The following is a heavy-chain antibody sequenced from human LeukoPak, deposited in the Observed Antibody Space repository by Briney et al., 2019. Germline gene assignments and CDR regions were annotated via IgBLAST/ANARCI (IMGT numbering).Heavy chain of an antibody. Sequence: SETLSLTCAVYGGSFSGYYWSWIRQPPGKWLEWIGEINHSGSTNYNPSLKSRVTISVDTSKNQFSLKLSSVTAADTAVYYCARHVITMVRGVFSKPKPRHDAFDIWGQGTMVTVSS. CDR3: ARHVITMVRGVFSKPKPRHDAFDI. CDR2: INHSGST. V-gene: IGHV4-34*01. D-gene: IGHD3-10*01. CDR1: GGSFSGYY. J-gene: IGHJ3*02.